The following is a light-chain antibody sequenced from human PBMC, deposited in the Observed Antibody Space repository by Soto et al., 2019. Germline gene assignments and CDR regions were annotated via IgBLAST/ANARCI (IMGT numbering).Light chain of an antibody. CDR1: QGVSSH. Sequence: TQFPSSLSASVVDKVTIPCRASQGVSSHLAWHQQRPGKAPKLLIYEVSTWQSGVPLRFSGSGSGTDFTLTITSLQSEDFATYYCQHLNSYPTTSGRGGRKEIK. CDR2: EVS. J-gene: IGKJ5*01. V-gene: IGKV1-9*01. CDR3: QHLNSYPTT.